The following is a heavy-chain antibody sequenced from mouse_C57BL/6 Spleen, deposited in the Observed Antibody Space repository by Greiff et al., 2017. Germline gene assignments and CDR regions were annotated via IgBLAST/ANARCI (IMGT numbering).Heavy chain of an antibody. CDR2: IDPSDSET. J-gene: IGHJ4*01. CDR1: GYTFTSYW. CDR3: ARWGYGSSYAMDY. V-gene: IGHV1-52*01. Sequence: VQLQQPGAELVRPGSSVKLSCKASGYTFTSYWMHWVKQRPIQGLEWIGNIDPSDSETNYNQKFKDKATLTVDKSSSTAYMQLSSLTSEDSAVYYCARWGYGSSYAMDYWGQGTSVTVSS. D-gene: IGHD1-1*01.